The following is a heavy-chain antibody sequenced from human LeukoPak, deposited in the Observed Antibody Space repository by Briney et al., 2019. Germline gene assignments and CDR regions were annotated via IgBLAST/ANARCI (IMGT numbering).Heavy chain of an antibody. J-gene: IGHJ3*02. V-gene: IGHV3-74*01. CDR1: GFTFSSYW. CDR3: ARGVARCSGGSCNDAFDI. CDR2: INSDGSST. D-gene: IGHD2-15*01. Sequence: PGGSLRLSCAAPGFTFSSYWMHWVRHAPGKGLVWVSRINSDGSSTSYADSVKGRFTISRDNSKNTLYLQMNSLRAEDTAVYYCARGVARCSGGSCNDAFDIWGQGTMVTVSS.